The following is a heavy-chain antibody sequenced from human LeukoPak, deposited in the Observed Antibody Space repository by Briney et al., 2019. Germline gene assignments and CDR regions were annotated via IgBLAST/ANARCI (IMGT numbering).Heavy chain of an antibody. CDR2: ISSSGSTI. Sequence: PGGSLRLSCAASGFTSSDYYMSWIRQAPGKGLEWVSYISSSGSTIYYADSVKGRFTISRDNAKNSLYLQMNSLRAEDTAVYYCVSAGGPTWTMVRGVPDYWGQGTLVTVSS. J-gene: IGHJ4*02. D-gene: IGHD3-10*01. V-gene: IGHV3-11*01. CDR1: GFTSSDYY. CDR3: VSAGGPTWTMVRGVPDY.